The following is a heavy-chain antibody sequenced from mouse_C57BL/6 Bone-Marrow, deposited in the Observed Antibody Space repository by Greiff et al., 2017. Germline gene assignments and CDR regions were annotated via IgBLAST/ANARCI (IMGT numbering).Heavy chain of an antibody. J-gene: IGHJ1*03. Sequence: EVMLVESGGGLVKPGGSLKLSCAASGFTFSSYAMSWVRQTPEKRLEWVATISDGGSYTYYPDNVKGRFTISRDNAKNNLYLQMSHLRSEDTAMYSGARDYGYHWYFDVWGTGTTVTVSS. V-gene: IGHV5-4*01. D-gene: IGHD2-2*01. CDR3: ARDYGYHWYFDV. CDR2: ISDGGSYT. CDR1: GFTFSSYA.